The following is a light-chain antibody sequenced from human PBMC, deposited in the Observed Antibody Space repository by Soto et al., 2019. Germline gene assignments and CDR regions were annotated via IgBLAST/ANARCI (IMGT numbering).Light chain of an antibody. J-gene: IGKJ5*01. CDR3: QQRSNWPPIT. CDR1: QSVSSY. Sequence: EIVLTQSPATLSLSPGERATLSCRASQSVSSYLAWYQQKPGQAPRLLIYDASNRATGIPARFSGSGSGTDFTLTISSLEPEDFAVYDCQQRSNWPPITFGHGTRLVIK. V-gene: IGKV3-11*01. CDR2: DAS.